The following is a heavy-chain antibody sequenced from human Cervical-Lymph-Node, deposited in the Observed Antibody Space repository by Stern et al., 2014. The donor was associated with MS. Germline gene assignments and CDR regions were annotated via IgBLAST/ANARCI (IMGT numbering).Heavy chain of an antibody. CDR1: GFTFSSYA. CDR2: ISYDGSNK. J-gene: IGHJ4*02. Sequence: VQLVESGGGVVQPGRSLRLSCAASGFTFSSYAMHWVRQAPGKGLEWVAVISYDGSNKYYADSVKGRFTISRDNSKNTLYLQMNSLRAEDTAVYYCARAIRSRIAVAGTIDYWGQGTLVTGSS. V-gene: IGHV3-30*04. D-gene: IGHD6-19*01. CDR3: ARAIRSRIAVAGTIDY.